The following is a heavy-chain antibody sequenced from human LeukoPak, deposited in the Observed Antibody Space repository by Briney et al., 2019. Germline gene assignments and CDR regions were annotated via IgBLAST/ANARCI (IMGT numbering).Heavy chain of an antibody. Sequence: GASVKVSCKASGGTFSSYAISWVRQAPGQGLEWMGGIIPIFGTANYAQELQGRVTMTTDTSTSTAYMELRSLRSDDTAVYYCARDRWSSSSSEGALDIWGQGTMVTVSS. V-gene: IGHV1-69*05. CDR3: ARDRWSSSSSEGALDI. CDR1: GGTFSSYA. D-gene: IGHD6-6*01. CDR2: IIPIFGTA. J-gene: IGHJ3*02.